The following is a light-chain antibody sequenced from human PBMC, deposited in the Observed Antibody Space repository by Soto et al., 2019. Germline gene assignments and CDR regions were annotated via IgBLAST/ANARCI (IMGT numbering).Light chain of an antibody. Sequence: DIQMTQSPSTLPASVGDRVTITCRTSQSISNWLALYQQKPGTDPKVLIYHASNLQSGVPSRFSGSGSETEFTLTISRLHPDDFATYYCQQYNSYSFGQGTKVDIK. CDR2: HAS. V-gene: IGKV1-5*01. CDR1: QSISNW. CDR3: QQYNSYS. J-gene: IGKJ1*01.